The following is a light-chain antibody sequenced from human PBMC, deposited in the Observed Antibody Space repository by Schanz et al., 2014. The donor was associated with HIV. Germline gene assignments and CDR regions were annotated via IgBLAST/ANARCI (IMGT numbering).Light chain of an antibody. J-gene: IGKJ1*01. CDR1: QSIASY. V-gene: IGKV1-39*01. Sequence: DIQMSQSPSSLSASVGDRVTLTCRASQSIASYLNWYQQNPGEAPNLLIYGADGLQSGVPTRFSGSGSGTDFTLTISRLEPEDFAVYYCQQYGNSPRTFGQGTKVEI. CDR3: QQYGNSPRT. CDR2: GAD.